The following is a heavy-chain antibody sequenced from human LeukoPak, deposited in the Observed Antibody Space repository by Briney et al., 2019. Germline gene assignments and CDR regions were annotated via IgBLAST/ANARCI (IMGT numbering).Heavy chain of an antibody. Sequence: GGSLRLSCEASGFTFDNYAMHWVRQAPGRRLEWVAVISFDGNQEYYPDSVKGRFTISRDNSKNTLYLQMNGLKTEDTAVYYWGREGSIVSRTYYLGQGALVIVSS. CDR1: GFTFDNYA. CDR2: ISFDGNQE. CDR3: GREGSIVSRTYY. D-gene: IGHD3-16*02. V-gene: IGHV3-30-3*01. J-gene: IGHJ4*02.